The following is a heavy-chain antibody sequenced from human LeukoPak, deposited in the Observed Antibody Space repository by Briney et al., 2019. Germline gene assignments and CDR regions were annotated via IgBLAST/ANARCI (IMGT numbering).Heavy chain of an antibody. CDR1: GFIFSSYW. V-gene: IGHV3-7*01. J-gene: IGHJ1*01. Sequence: GGSLRLSCAASGFIFSSYWMSWVRQAPGKGLEWVANIKHDGSEKYYVDSVKGRFTISRDNAKNSLYLQVNSLRAEDTAVYYCARDSYVVGPFQHWGQGTLVTVSS. CDR2: IKHDGSEK. D-gene: IGHD2-21*01. CDR3: ARDSYVVGPFQH.